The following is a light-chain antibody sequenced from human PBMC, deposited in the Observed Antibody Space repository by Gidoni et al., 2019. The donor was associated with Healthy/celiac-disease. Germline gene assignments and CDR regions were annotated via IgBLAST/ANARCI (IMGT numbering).Light chain of an antibody. V-gene: IGKV4-1*01. CDR1: QSVLYSSNNKNY. CDR3: QQYYSTPYT. J-gene: IGKJ2*01. Sequence: DIVMTQSPDSLTVSLGERATINCKSSQSVLYSSNNKNYLTWYQQKPGQPPKLLIDWASTRESGVPERFSGSGSGKDFTLTSSSLQAEDVAVYYCQQYYSTPYTFGQGTKLEIK. CDR2: WAS.